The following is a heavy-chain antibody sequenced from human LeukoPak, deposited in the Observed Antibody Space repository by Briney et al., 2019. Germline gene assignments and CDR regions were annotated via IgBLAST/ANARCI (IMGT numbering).Heavy chain of an antibody. J-gene: IGHJ5*02. Sequence: GGSLRLSCAASGFTFSSNAMTWVRQAPGQGLEWVSSISETSSHTFYADSVKGRFTISRDNTKNTLFLQMNSPRVEDTAIYYCAKDFSSSWQFDPWGLGTLVTVSS. CDR1: GFTFSSNA. CDR2: ISETSSHT. D-gene: IGHD6-13*01. CDR3: AKDFSSSWQFDP. V-gene: IGHV3-23*01.